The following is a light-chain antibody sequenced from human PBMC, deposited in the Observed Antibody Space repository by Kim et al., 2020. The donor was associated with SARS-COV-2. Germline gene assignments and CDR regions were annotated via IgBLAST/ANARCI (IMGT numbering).Light chain of an antibody. CDR3: GTWDSSLSAGV. Sequence: GQKVTISSSGSSSNIGNNYVSWYQQLLGTAPKLLIYDNNKRPSGIPDRFSGSKSGTSATLGITGLQTGDEADYYCGTWDSSLSAGVFGGGTQLTVL. CDR1: SSNIGNNY. V-gene: IGLV1-51*01. CDR2: DNN. J-gene: IGLJ2*01.